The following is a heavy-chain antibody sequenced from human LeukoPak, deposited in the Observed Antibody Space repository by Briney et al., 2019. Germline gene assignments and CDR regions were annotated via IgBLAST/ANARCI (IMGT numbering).Heavy chain of an antibody. CDR3: AKSIVGATSYFDY. J-gene: IGHJ4*02. V-gene: IGHV1-8*03. Sequence: ASVKVSCKASGYTFINYDINWVRQATGQGLEWMGWMNPHTANTGYAQKFQGRVTITWNTSISTVYMELSSLRSEDTAVYYCAKSIVGATSYFDYWGQGTLVTVSS. CDR1: GYTFINYD. CDR2: MNPHTANT. D-gene: IGHD1-26*01.